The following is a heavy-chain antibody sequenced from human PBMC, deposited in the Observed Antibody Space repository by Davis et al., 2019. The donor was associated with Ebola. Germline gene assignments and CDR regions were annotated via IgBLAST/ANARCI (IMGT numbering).Heavy chain of an antibody. J-gene: IGHJ6*02. Sequence: AASVKVSCKASGYTFTGYYMHWVRQAPGQGLEWMGWINPNSGGTNYAQKFQGWVTMTRDTSISTAYMELSRLRSDDTAGYYCARDTASRDYYDSSGLHYGMDVWGQGTTVTVSS. V-gene: IGHV1-2*04. CDR3: ARDTASRDYYDSSGLHYGMDV. CDR1: GYTFTGYY. CDR2: INPNSGGT. D-gene: IGHD3-22*01.